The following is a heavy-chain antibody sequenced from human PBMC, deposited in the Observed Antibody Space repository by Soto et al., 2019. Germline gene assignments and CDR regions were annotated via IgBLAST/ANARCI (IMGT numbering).Heavy chain of an antibody. Sequence: PSETLSLTCAAYGGSFSCYYSYWIRQPPGKGLEWIGEINHSGTTHYNPALKSRVTISIDTSKKQFSLKLSSVTAADTAVYYCARSLNSDLWKYRRKFYFDAWGQGTLVTVSS. CDR2: INHSGTT. CDR3: ARSLNSDLWKYRRKFYFDA. J-gene: IGHJ4*02. V-gene: IGHV4-34*01. D-gene: IGHD1-7*01. CDR1: GGSFSCYY.